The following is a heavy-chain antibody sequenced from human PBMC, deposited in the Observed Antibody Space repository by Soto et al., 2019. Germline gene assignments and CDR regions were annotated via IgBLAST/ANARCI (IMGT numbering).Heavy chain of an antibody. CDR1: GGSISSGGYY. CDR3: ATGNGDYVSNYYMDV. CDR2: IYYSGST. J-gene: IGHJ6*03. Sequence: SETLSLTCTVSGGSISSGGYYWSWIRQHPGKGLEWIGYIYYSGSTYYNPSLKSRVTISVDTSKNQFSLKLSSVTAADTAVYYCATGNGDYVSNYYMDVWGKGTTVTVSS. D-gene: IGHD4-17*01. V-gene: IGHV4-31*03.